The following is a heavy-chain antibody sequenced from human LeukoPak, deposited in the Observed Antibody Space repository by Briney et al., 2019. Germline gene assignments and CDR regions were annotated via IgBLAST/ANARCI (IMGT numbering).Heavy chain of an antibody. V-gene: IGHV3-21*01. J-gene: IGHJ3*02. D-gene: IGHD2-2*01. Sequence: GGSLRLSCAASGFTFSTYAMSWVRQAPGKGLEWVSSISSSNSFIFYADSVKGRFTISRDNAKNSLYLQMNSLRAEDTALYYCARSIVVPAAISGAFDIWGQGTIVTVSS. CDR3: ARSIVVPAAISGAFDI. CDR1: GFTFSTYA. CDR2: ISSSNSFI.